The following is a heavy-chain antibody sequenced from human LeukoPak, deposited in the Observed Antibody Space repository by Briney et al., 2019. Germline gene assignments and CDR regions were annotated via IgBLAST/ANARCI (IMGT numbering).Heavy chain of an antibody. Sequence: SETLSLTCTVSGDSINSLDLWSWVRQPPGKGLEWIGEIYRSGGTNYNPSLKSRVTVSLDKSKKQFSLKLNSVTAADTAIYYCASNAGNSDLNYWGQGVLVTVSS. J-gene: IGHJ4*02. CDR1: GDSINSLDL. CDR2: IYRSGGT. V-gene: IGHV4-4*02. CDR3: ASNAGNSDLNY. D-gene: IGHD4-23*01.